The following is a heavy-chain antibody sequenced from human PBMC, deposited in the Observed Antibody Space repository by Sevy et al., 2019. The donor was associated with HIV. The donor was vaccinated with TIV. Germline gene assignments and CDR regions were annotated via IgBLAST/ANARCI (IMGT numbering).Heavy chain of an antibody. Sequence: GGSLRLSCAGYGFSFSGSDMHWVRQPTGKGLEWISSIGTLGDKFYADSVKGRFTISRDNAKTSLYVEMGSLRAGDTALYYCVRGLQTHCDRTACPLDHWGQGTLVTVSS. D-gene: IGHD2-21*01. CDR2: IGTLGDK. J-gene: IGHJ5*02. CDR3: VRGLQTHCDRTACPLDH. CDR1: GFSFSGSD. V-gene: IGHV3-13*01.